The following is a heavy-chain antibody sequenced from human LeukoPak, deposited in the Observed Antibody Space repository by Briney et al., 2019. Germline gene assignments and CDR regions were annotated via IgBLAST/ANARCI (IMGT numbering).Heavy chain of an antibody. CDR2: ISWNSGSI. CDR3: AIIGWYCLDH. D-gene: IGHD6-19*01. Sequence: GRSLRLSCAASGFTFDDYAMHWVRQAPGKGLEWVSGISWNSGSIGYADSVKGRFTISRDNAKNSLYLQMNSLRAEDTAVYYCAIIGWYCLDHWGQGALVTVSS. J-gene: IGHJ1*01. V-gene: IGHV3-9*01. CDR1: GFTFDDYA.